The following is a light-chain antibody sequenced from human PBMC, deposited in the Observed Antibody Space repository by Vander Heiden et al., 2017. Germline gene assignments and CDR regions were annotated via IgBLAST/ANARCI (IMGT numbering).Light chain of an antibody. Sequence: SVGDRVTITCRARQSISSYLIWYQQKPGKAPKLLIYAASSLQSGVPSRFSGSGSGTDFTLTISSLQPEDVATYYCQQSYSTPRTFGQGTKVEIK. CDR2: AAS. CDR1: QSISSY. J-gene: IGKJ1*01. CDR3: QQSYSTPRT. V-gene: IGKV1-39*01.